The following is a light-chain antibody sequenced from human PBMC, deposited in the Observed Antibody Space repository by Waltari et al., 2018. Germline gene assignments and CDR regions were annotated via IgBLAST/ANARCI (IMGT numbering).Light chain of an antibody. V-gene: IGKV2-28*01. CDR2: LIS. CDR3: MQARQTPWT. J-gene: IGKJ1*01. CDR1: QSLLHSSGNTF. Sequence: DIVITQSPLSLSVTPREPASISCSSRQSLLHSSGNTFLEWYLQKPGQSPQLLIYLISNRASGVSDRFSGSGSGTDFTLKISRVEAEDVGVYFCMQARQTPWTFGQGTKVEIK.